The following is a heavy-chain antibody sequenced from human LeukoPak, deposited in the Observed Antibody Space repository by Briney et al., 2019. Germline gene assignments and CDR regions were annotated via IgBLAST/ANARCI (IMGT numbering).Heavy chain of an antibody. Sequence: GGSLRLSCAASGFTFSSYSMNWVRQAPGKGLEWVSSISSSSSYKYHPDSGRGRITISRDNAKNPLYLQMNSLRAEDTAVYYCARTERPVRYETILSHMDVWGKGTTVTVSS. CDR2: ISSSSSYK. D-gene: IGHD2-15*01. J-gene: IGHJ6*03. CDR3: ARTERPVRYETILSHMDV. V-gene: IGHV3-21*01. CDR1: GFTFSSYS.